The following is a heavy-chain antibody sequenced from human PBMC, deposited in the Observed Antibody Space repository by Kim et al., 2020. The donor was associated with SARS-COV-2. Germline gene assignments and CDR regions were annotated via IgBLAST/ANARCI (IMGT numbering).Heavy chain of an antibody. CDR3: AKDVGVPAAGGESKARGMDV. CDR2: ISYDGSNK. J-gene: IGHJ6*02. V-gene: IGHV3-30*18. Sequence: GGSLRLSCAASGFTFSSYGMHWVRQAPGKGLEWVAVISYDGSNKYYADSVKGRFTISRDNSKNTLYLQMNSLRAEDTAVYYCAKDVGVPAAGGESKARGMDVWGQGTTVTVSS. D-gene: IGHD2-2*01. CDR1: GFTFSSYG.